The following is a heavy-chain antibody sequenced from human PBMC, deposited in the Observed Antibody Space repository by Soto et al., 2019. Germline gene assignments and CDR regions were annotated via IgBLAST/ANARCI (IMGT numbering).Heavy chain of an antibody. CDR1: GGSFSGYY. CDR3: ARGKDGTVTTFYYYMDV. V-gene: IGHV4-34*01. D-gene: IGHD4-17*01. Sequence: SETLSLTCAVYGGSFSGYYWSWIRQPPGKGLEWIGEINHSGSTNYNPSLKSRVTISVDTSKNQFSLKLSSVTAADTAVYYCARGKDGTVTTFYYYMDVCGKRTTVTVSS. J-gene: IGHJ6*03. CDR2: INHSGST.